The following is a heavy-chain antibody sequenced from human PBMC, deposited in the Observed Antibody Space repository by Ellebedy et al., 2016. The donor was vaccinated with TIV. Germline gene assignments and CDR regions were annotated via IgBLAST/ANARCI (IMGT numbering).Heavy chain of an antibody. CDR3: AKALGGAAAGSPFDY. CDR2: ISYDGNNE. D-gene: IGHD6-13*01. J-gene: IGHJ4*02. V-gene: IGHV3-30*18. Sequence: GESLKISCAASGFTSSSCGMHWVRQAPGKGLEWVAVISYDGNNEYYADSVKGRFTISRDNSKNTLYPQMNSLRAEDTAVYYCAKALGGAAAGSPFDYWGQGTLVTVSS. CDR1: GFTSSSCG.